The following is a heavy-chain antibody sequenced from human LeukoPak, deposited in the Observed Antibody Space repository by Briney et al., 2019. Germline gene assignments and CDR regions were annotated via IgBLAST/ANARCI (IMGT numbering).Heavy chain of an antibody. CDR1: GFTFSSYS. V-gene: IGHV3-21*01. CDR3: ARKARDYFDY. Sequence: GGSLRLSCAASGFTFSSYSMHWVRQAPGKGLEWVSSISSSGTYMFYADSVKGRFTISRDNAKNSLYLQMNSLRAEDTAVYCCARKARDYFDYWGQGTLVTVSS. J-gene: IGHJ4*02. CDR2: ISSSGTYM.